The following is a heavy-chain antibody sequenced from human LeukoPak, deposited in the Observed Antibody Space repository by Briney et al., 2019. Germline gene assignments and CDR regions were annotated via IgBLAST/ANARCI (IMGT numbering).Heavy chain of an antibody. V-gene: IGHV1-2*02. CDR1: GYTFTGYY. CDR2: INPNSGGT. J-gene: IGHJ4*02. Sequence: GASVKVSCKASGYTFTGYYMHWVRQAPGQGLEWMGWINPNSGGTNYAQKLQGRVTMTTDTSTSTAYMELRSLRSDDTAVYYCARPTYCSGGSCYPHFDYWGQGTLVTVSS. D-gene: IGHD2-15*01. CDR3: ARPTYCSGGSCYPHFDY.